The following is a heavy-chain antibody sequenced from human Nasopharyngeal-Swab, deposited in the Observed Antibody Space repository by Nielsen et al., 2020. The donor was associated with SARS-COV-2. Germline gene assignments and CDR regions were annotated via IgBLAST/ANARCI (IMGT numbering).Heavy chain of an antibody. Sequence: GESLKISCAASGFTFSSYAMSWVRQAPGKGLEWVSVIYSGGSSTYYADSMKGRFTISRDNSKNTLYLQMNSLRAEDTAVYYCAISAYSSSWYYYYYYGMDVWGQGTTVTVSS. J-gene: IGHJ6*02. CDR2: IYSGGSST. D-gene: IGHD6-13*01. CDR1: GFTFSSYA. CDR3: AISAYSSSWYYYYYYGMDV. V-gene: IGHV3-23*03.